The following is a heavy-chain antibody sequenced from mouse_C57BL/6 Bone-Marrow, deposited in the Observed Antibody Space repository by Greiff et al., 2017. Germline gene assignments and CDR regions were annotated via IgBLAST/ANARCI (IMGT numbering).Heavy chain of an antibody. CDR1: GYTFTSYW. CDR2: IHPNSGST. D-gene: IGHD1-1*01. J-gene: IGHJ1*03. CDR3: ARRDYYGSTYWYFDV. Sequence: QVQLQQPGAELVKPGASVKLSCKASGYTFTSYWMHWVKQRPGQGLEWIGMIHPNSGSTNYNEKFKSKATLTVDKSSSTAYMQLSSLTSEDSAVYSCARRDYYGSTYWYFDVWGTGTTVTVSS. V-gene: IGHV1-64*01.